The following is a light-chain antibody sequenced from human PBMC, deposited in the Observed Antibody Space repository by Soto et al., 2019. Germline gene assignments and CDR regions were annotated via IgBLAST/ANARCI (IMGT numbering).Light chain of an antibody. CDR3: SSYASSRTVV. CDR2: EVS. Sequence: QAVVTQPASVSGSPGQSITISCTGTSSDVGGYKYVSWYQQHPGKAPKLMIYEVSNRPSGVSNRFSGSKSGNTASLTISGLQPEDEADYYCSSYASSRTVVFGGGTKLTVL. V-gene: IGLV2-14*01. CDR1: SSDVGGYKY. J-gene: IGLJ2*01.